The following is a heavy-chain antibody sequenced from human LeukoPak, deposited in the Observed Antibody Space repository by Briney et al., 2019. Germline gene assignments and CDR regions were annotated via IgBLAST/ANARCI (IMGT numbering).Heavy chain of an antibody. CDR1: GFTFSSYS. CDR3: AKWRSTMVRD. D-gene: IGHD3-10*01. V-gene: IGHV3-48*01. Sequence: GGSMRLSSAASGFTFSSYSTNWVRQAPGNVLEWVSYISSSSSTIYYADSVKGRFTISRDNAKNSLYLQMNRLRAEDTAVYYCAKWRSTMVRDWGQGTLVTVSS. CDR2: ISSSSSTI. J-gene: IGHJ4*02.